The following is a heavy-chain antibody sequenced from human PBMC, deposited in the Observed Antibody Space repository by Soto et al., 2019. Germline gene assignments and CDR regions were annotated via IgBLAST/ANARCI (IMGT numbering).Heavy chain of an antibody. CDR3: AKESIGGWVLH. V-gene: IGHV4-59*01. Sequence: PSETMSLPGTVSGGSLSRGYLSWLRQPPGKGLEWIGYFHDSGFTNYNTSLRRRVTISVDTSNNQLSLKLTSVTAADTAVYYCAKESIGGWVLHWGQGTLVTVSS. CDR1: GGSLSRGY. CDR2: FHDSGFT. D-gene: IGHD6-19*01. J-gene: IGHJ4*01.